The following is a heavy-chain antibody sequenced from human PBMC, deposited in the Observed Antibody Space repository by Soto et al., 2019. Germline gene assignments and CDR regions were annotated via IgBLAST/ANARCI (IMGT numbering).Heavy chain of an antibody. CDR3: ARVVAVAGTGVY. D-gene: IGHD6-19*01. J-gene: IGHJ4*02. CDR1: GYTFTSYA. Sequence: ASVKVSCKASGYTFTSYAMHWVRQAPGQRLEWMGWINAGNGNTKYSQKFQGRVTITRDTSASTAYMELSSLRSEDTAVYYCARVVAVAGTGVYWGQGTLVTVSS. CDR2: INAGNGNT. V-gene: IGHV1-3*01.